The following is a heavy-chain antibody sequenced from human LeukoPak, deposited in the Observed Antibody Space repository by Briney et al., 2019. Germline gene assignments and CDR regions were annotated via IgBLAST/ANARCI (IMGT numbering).Heavy chain of an antibody. CDR1: GFTCSSYA. CDR3: ANLYDSSGYYLGGAFDI. Sequence: GGSLRLSCAASGFTCSSYAMSWVRQAPGKGLEWVSAISGSGGSTYYADSVKGRFTISRDNSKNTLYLQMNSLRAEDTAVDYCANLYDSSGYYLGGAFDIWGQGTMVTVSS. D-gene: IGHD3-22*01. V-gene: IGHV3-23*01. J-gene: IGHJ3*02. CDR2: ISGSGGST.